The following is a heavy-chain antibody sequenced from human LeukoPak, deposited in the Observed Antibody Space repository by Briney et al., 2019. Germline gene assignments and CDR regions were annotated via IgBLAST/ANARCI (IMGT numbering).Heavy chain of an antibody. V-gene: IGHV5-51*01. CDR2: IYPGDSDT. CDR1: GFSFTTYW. D-gene: IGHD5-24*01. CDR3: VRREIPTTDFDY. J-gene: IGHJ4*02. Sequence: GESLKISCKASGFSFTTYWIAGVRQMPGKGLEWMGIIYPGDSDTRYSPSFQGQVTISADESITTAYLQWNTLTASDTAMYYCVRREIPTTDFDYWGQGTMVTVSS.